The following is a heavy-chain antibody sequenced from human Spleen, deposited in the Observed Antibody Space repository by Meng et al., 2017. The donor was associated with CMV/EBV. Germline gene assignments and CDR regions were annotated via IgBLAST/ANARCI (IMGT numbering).Heavy chain of an antibody. J-gene: IGHJ4*02. D-gene: IGHD3-22*01. CDR2: IYPGDSDT. CDR3: ARHRYYDSSGYYYYY. V-gene: IGHV5-51*01. CDR1: GYSLTSYW. Sequence: GESLKISCKGSGYSLTSYWIGWVRQMPGKGLEWMGIIYPGDSDTRYSPSFQGQVTISADKSISTAYLQWSSLKVSDTAMYYCARHRYYDSSGYYYYYWCQGTLVTVSS.